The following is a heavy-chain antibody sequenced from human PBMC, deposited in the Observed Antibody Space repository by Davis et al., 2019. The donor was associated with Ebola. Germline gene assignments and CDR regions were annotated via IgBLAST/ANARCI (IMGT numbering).Heavy chain of an antibody. CDR3: AKDLGLMVYALGY. Sequence: GESLKISCAASGFTFSDYYMSWIRQAPGKGLEWVSAISGSGGSTYYADSVKGRFTISRDNSKNTLYLQMNSLRAEDTAVYYCAKDLGLMVYALGYWGQGTLVTVSS. CDR1: GFTFSDYY. CDR2: ISGSGGST. V-gene: IGHV3-23*01. D-gene: IGHD2-8*01. J-gene: IGHJ4*02.